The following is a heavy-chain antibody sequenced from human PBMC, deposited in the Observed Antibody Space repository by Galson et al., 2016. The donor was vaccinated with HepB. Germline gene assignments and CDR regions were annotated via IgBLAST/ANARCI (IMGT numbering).Heavy chain of an antibody. V-gene: IGHV1-58*01. CDR3: AARGNSWPYY. D-gene: IGHD6-13*01. CDR2: IVAGNGDT. CDR1: GVTFSTSA. Sequence: SVKVSCKASGVTFSTSAVQWVRQARGQHLEWIGWIVAGNGDTKYAQKFQERVTITRDMSTRTAYMELSSLTSEDTAVYYCAARGNSWPYYWGQGIRVTVSS. J-gene: IGHJ4*02.